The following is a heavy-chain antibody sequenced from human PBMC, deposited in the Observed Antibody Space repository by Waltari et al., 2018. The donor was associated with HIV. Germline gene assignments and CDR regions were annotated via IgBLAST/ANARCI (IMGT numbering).Heavy chain of an antibody. CDR2: ISAYNGNT. D-gene: IGHD2-15*01. Sequence: QVQLVQSGAEVKKPGASVKVSCKASGYNSTNYGISGVRQAPGQGLECMGWISAYNGNTKYAQKFQDRVTMTTETSTSTAYMDLRRLRSDDTAVYYCARIVRNWFDSWGQGTLVTVSS. CDR3: ARIVRNWFDS. J-gene: IGHJ5*01. CDR1: GYNSTNYG. V-gene: IGHV1-18*01.